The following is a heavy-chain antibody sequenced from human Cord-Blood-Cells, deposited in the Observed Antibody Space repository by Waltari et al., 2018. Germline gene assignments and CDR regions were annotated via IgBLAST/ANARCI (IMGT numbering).Heavy chain of an antibody. CDR1: GGSIRSSSYY. CDR3: ARLTRPDYDILTGYWYFDL. D-gene: IGHD3-9*01. V-gene: IGHV4-39*01. CDR2: IYYSGST. J-gene: IGHJ2*01. Sequence: QLQLQESGPGLVKPSETLSLTCTVSGGSIRSSSYYWGWIRQPPGKGLEWIGRIYYSGSTYYSPSLKSRVTISVETSKNQFSLKLSSVTAADTAVYYCARLTRPDYDILTGYWYFDLWGRGTLVTVSS.